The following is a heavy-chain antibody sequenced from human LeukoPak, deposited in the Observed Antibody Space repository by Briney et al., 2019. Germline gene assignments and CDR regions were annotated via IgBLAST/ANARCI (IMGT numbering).Heavy chain of an antibody. J-gene: IGHJ5*02. V-gene: IGHV4-59*01. CDR1: GDSINVNY. D-gene: IGHD6-13*01. CDR2: LYNSGST. Sequence: PSETLSLTCTVSGDSINVNYWSWIRQPPGKGLEWIGYLYNSGSTKYNPSLKSRVTISVDTSKNQFSLKLSSVTAADTAVYYCASAGYSSSWQNWFDPWGQGTLVTVSS. CDR3: ASAGYSSSWQNWFDP.